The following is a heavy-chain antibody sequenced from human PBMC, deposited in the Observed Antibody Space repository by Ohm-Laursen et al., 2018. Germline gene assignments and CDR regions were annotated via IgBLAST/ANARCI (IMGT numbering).Heavy chain of an antibody. J-gene: IGHJ4*02. CDR3: ARASEGFDY. CDR1: GFTFDDYA. CDR2: ISWNSGSI. V-gene: IGHV3-9*01. Sequence: SLRLSCSASGFTFDDYAMHWVRQAPGKGLEWVSGISWNSGSIGYADSVKGRFTISRDNAKNSLYLQMNSLRAEDTALYYCARASEGFDYWGQGTLVTVSS.